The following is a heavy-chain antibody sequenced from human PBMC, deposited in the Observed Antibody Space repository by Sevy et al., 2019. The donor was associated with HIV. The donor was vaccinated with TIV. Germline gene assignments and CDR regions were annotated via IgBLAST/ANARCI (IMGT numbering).Heavy chain of an antibody. CDR2: INPNSGAT. CDR1: GYTFTVYS. Sequence: ASVKVSCKASGYTFTVYSLHWVRQAPGQGLEWMGRINPNSGATNYAQKFQGRVTMTRDTSISTAYMELSRLTSDDTAVYYCARGVAVPAQGHFDYWGQGTLLTVSS. D-gene: IGHD2-2*01. V-gene: IGHV1-2*06. J-gene: IGHJ4*02. CDR3: ARGVAVPAQGHFDY.